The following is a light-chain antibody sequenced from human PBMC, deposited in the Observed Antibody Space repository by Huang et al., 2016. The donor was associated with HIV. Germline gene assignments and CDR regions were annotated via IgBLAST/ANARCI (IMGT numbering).Light chain of an antibody. CDR2: AAS. CDR3: QQSHDKFWT. Sequence: DIPMTQSPSSLSASVGDRVTITCRSIHPINTYLNWYQQKPGKAPRLLIFAASNLQSGVPSRFSGRGSGTDFTLTISSLQPEDSATYYCQQSHDKFWTFGQGTKVEI. CDR1: HPINTY. J-gene: IGKJ1*01. V-gene: IGKV1-39*01.